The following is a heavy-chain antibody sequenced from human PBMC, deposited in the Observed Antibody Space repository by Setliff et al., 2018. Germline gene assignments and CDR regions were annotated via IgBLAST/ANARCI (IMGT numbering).Heavy chain of an antibody. J-gene: IGHJ3*02. V-gene: IGHV4-59*01. Sequence: SETLSLTCTVSGGSLSSYYWSWIRQPPGKGLEWIGHIYYSGTTNYNASLKNRVSISVDTSRNHFSLKLNSVTAADTAVYYCARVGSSSWYGGGFDIWGQGTMVTVSS. CDR3: ARVGSSSWYGGGFDI. CDR1: GGSLSSYY. D-gene: IGHD6-13*01. CDR2: IYYSGTT.